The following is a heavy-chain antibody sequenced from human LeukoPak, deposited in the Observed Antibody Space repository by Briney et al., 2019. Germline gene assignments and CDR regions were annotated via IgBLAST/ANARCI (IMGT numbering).Heavy chain of an antibody. CDR2: ISSSTNTI. CDR1: GFTFSTYS. Sequence: PGRSLRLSCAASGFTFSTYSMNWVRQAPGKGLEWVSYISSSTNTIYYADSVKGRFTISRDNAKNSLYLQMNSLRDDDTALYYCARGRVAVAGTTPFDYWGQGTLVTVSS. V-gene: IGHV3-48*02. J-gene: IGHJ4*02. CDR3: ARGRVAVAGTTPFDY. D-gene: IGHD6-19*01.